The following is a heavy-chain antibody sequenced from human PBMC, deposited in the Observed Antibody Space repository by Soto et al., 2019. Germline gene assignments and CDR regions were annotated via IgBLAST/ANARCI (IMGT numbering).Heavy chain of an antibody. J-gene: IGHJ6*02. D-gene: IGHD6-13*01. Sequence: QVQLVQSGAEVKKPGSSVKVSCKAYGGTFSSYAISWVRQAPGQGLEWMGGIIPIFGTANYAQKFQGRVTITADESTSTAYMELSSLRSEDTAVYYCARDQDSSSWVHYYYGMDVWGQGTTVTVSS. CDR3: ARDQDSSSWVHYYYGMDV. CDR1: GGTFSSYA. CDR2: IIPIFGTA. V-gene: IGHV1-69*01.